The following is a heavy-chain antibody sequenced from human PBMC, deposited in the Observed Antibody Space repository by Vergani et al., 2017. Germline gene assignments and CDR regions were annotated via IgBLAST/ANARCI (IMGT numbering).Heavy chain of an antibody. J-gene: IGHJ6*03. CDR2: IYYSGST. D-gene: IGHD3-3*01. V-gene: IGHV4-59*01. Sequence: QVQLQESGPGLVKPSETLSLTCTVSGGSISSYYWSWIRQPPGKGLEWIGYIYYSGSTNYNPSLKSRVTIAVDTAKNQFSLKLSSVTAADTAVYYCARGEXRYDFWGGYFRTDYYMDVWGKGTTVTVSS. CDR1: GGSISSYY. CDR3: ARGEXRYDFWGGYFRTDYYMDV.